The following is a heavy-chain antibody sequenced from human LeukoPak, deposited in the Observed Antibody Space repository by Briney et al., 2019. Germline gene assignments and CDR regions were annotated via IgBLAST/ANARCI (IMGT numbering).Heavy chain of an antibody. Sequence: SETLSLTCTVSGVSITSSYWSWVRQPPGKGLEWIGYIFHSGSTNYNPSLKSRVTISVDTSKKQFSLKLSSVTAADTAVYYCARGRLLMWFDPWGQGTLVTVSS. D-gene: IGHD3-16*01. V-gene: IGHV4-59*12. J-gene: IGHJ5*02. CDR2: IFHSGST. CDR3: ARGRLLMWFDP. CDR1: GVSITSSY.